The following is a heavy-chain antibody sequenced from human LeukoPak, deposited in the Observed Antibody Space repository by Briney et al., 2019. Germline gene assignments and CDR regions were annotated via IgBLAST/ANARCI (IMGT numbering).Heavy chain of an antibody. CDR3: ATRHYYDSSGFDP. V-gene: IGHV1-69*13. D-gene: IGHD3-22*01. CDR1: GPTFSRYA. J-gene: IGHJ5*02. CDR2: IITIFGTA. Sequence: ASVNLSCKASGPTFSRYAISWVRQAPGHGLEWMGGIITIFGTANYAQKFQGRVTITADESTTTAYMQLSSLRSEDTAVYYCATRHYYDSSGFDPWGQGTLVTVSS.